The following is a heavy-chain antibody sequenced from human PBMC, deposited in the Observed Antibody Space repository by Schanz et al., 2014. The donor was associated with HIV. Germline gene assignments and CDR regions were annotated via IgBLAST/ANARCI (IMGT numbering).Heavy chain of an antibody. J-gene: IGHJ5*02. CDR3: VKAYSSGFSGAGS. CDR2: ISYDGRNK. CDR1: GFTFSDYG. V-gene: IGHV3-33*05. D-gene: IGHD5-18*01. Sequence: QVQLVESGGGVVQPGRSLRLSCAASGFTFSDYGMHWVRQAPGKGLEWVAVISYDGRNKCFGDSVKGRITISRDNSRNALYLHMNSLRADDTAIYYCVKAYSSGFSGAGSWGQGALVTVSS.